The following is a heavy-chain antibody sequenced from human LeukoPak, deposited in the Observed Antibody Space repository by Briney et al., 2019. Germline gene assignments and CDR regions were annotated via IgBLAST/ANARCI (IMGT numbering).Heavy chain of an antibody. CDR3: ARAYDILTGTPWDAFDI. CDR2: IWYDGSNK. V-gene: IGHV3-33*08. J-gene: IGHJ3*02. Sequence: GRSLRLSCAASGFTFSSYGMHWVRPAPGKGLEWVAVIWYDGSNKYYADSVKGRFTISRDNSKNTLYLQMNSLRAEDTAVYYCARAYDILTGTPWDAFDIWGQGTMVTVSS. CDR1: GFTFSSYG. D-gene: IGHD3-9*01.